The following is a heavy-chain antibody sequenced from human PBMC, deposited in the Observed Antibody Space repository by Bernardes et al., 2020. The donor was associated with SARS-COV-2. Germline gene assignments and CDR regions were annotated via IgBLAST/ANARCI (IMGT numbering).Heavy chain of an antibody. V-gene: IGHV3-49*03. CDR3: TKIAADRLYYFDY. D-gene: IGHD6-13*01. CDR2: IRSKAYGGTP. CDR1: GFTISDYA. Sequence: GGSLRLSCTASGFTISDYAMTWFRQAPGKGLEWVGFIRSKAYGGTPEYAVSVKGRFTISRDDSKSIAYLQMNSLKTEDTAVYYCTKIAADRLYYFDYWGQGTLVTVSS. J-gene: IGHJ4*02.